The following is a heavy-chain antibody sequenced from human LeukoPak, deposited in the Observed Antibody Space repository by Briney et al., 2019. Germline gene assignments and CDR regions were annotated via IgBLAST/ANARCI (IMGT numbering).Heavy chain of an antibody. CDR2: ISYDGSNK. CDR3: ANLLGGYDILTGMRY. J-gene: IGHJ4*02. V-gene: IGHV3-30*18. D-gene: IGHD3-9*01. Sequence: PGRSLRLSCAASGFTFSSYGMHWVRQAPGKGLEWVAVISYDGSNKYYADSVKGRFTISRDNSKNTLYLQMNSLRAEDAAVYYCANLLGGYDILTGMRYWGQGTLVTVSS. CDR1: GFTFSSYG.